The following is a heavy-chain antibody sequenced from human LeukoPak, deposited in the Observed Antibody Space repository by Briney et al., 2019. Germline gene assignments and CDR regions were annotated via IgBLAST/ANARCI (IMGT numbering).Heavy chain of an antibody. CDR1: GGSISSSSYY. Sequence: PSETLSLTCAVSGGSISSSSYYWGWIRQPPGKGLEWIGSIYYSGSTYYNPSLKSRVTISLDTSKNQFSLKLSSVTAADTAVYYCAIYYYDSSGYYLPTDYWGQGTLVTVSS. D-gene: IGHD3-22*01. J-gene: IGHJ4*02. CDR2: IYYSGST. CDR3: AIYYYDSSGYYLPTDY. V-gene: IGHV4-39*07.